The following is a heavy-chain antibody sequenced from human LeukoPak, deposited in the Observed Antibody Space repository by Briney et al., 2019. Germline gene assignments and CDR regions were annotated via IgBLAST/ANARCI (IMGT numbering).Heavy chain of an antibody. J-gene: IGHJ4*02. CDR1: GFIFSTSA. CDR3: AKWTAVVVTDTTSFDY. Sequence: GASLRLSCAASGFIFSTSAMTWVRQAPGKGLDWVSYITASGTTYYADSVKGRFTISRDNSKNTLYLQMNSLRAEDTAVYYCAKWTAVVVTDTTSFDYWGQGILVTVSS. CDR2: ITASGTT. D-gene: IGHD2-21*02. V-gene: IGHV3-23*01.